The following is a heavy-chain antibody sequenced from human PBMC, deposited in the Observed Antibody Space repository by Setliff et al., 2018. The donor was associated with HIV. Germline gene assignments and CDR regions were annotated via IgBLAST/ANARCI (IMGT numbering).Heavy chain of an antibody. V-gene: IGHV4-39*01. J-gene: IGHJ4*02. D-gene: IGHD3-22*01. CDR3: ARQAIFGYYDSSGYLDY. CDR2: IYYSGST. Sequence: PSETLSLTCTVSSGSISSGSYYWGWIRQPPGKGLEWIGSIYYSGSTYYNPSLQSRVTISVDTSKNLFSLRLSSVTASDTAVYYCARQAIFGYYDSSGYLDYWGQGTLVTVSS. CDR1: SGSISSGSYY.